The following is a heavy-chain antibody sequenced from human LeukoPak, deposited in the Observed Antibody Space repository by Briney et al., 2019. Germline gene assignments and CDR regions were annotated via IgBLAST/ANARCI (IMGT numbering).Heavy chain of an antibody. Sequence: ASVKVSCKASGYTFTSYDINWVRQATGQGLEWMGWMNPNSGNTGYAQKFQGRVTMTRNTSISTAYMELSSLRSEDTAVYHCARLPENTYYYDSSGYYYRYWGQGTLVTVSS. CDR2: MNPNSGNT. D-gene: IGHD3-22*01. CDR3: ARLPENTYYYDSSGYYYRY. V-gene: IGHV1-8*01. CDR1: GYTFTSYD. J-gene: IGHJ4*02.